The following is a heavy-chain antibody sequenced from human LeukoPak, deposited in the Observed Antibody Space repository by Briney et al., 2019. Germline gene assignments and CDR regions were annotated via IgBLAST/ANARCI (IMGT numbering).Heavy chain of an antibody. D-gene: IGHD5-18*01. CDR2: ISYDGSDK. Sequence: GGSLRLSCAASVFTFSSYGMHWVRQAPGKGLEWVAVISYDGSDKYYADSVKGRFTISRDNSKNTLYLQMNSLRAEDTAVYYCAKGSAGYGYGDWGQGTLVTVSS. V-gene: IGHV3-30*18. CDR3: AKGSAGYGYGD. CDR1: VFTFSSYG. J-gene: IGHJ4*02.